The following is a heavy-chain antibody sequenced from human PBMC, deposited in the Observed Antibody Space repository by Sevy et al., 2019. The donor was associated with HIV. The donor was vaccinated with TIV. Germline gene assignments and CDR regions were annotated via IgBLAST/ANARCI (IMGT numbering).Heavy chain of an antibody. Sequence: SETLSLTCTVSGGSISSYYWSWIRQPPGKGLEWIGYIYYSGSTNYNPSLKSRVTISVDTSKNQFSLKLSSVTAADTAVYYCARHYDLWSGSLTGGYFDYWGQGTLVTVSS. CDR3: ARHYDLWSGSLTGGYFDY. V-gene: IGHV4-59*08. CDR1: GGSISSYY. CDR2: IYYSGST. J-gene: IGHJ4*02. D-gene: IGHD3-3*01.